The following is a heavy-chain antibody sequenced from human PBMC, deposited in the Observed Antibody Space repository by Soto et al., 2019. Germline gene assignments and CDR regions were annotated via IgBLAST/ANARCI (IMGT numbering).Heavy chain of an antibody. CDR1: GGTFTSTA. CDR3: ASSAGLDHLLNYYGLNV. D-gene: IGHD6-13*01. CDR2: IIPVLGTP. V-gene: IGHV1-69*01. J-gene: IGHJ6*02. Sequence: QVLLVQSSAEVKKPGSSVKVSCKASGGTFTSTAFSWVRQAPGQGLEWMGGIIPVLGTPNYAQKFQARLTVTADASTTTVHMELSSLRSDDTAVYYCASSAGLDHLLNYYGLNVWGQGTTDTVSS.